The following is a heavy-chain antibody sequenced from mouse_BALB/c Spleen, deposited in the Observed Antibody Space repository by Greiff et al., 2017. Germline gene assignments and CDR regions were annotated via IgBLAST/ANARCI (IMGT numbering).Heavy chain of an antibody. V-gene: IGHV3-6*02. J-gene: IGHJ4*01. CDR2: ISYDGSN. D-gene: IGHD2-4*01. CDR1: GYSITSGYY. CDR3: ARSMITNAMDY. Sequence: EVQLKESGPGLVKPSQSLSLTCSVTGYSITSGYYWNWIRQFPGNKLEWMGYISYDGSNNYNPSLKNRISITRDTSKNQFFLKLNSVTTEDTATYYCARSMITNAMDYWGQGTSVTVSS.